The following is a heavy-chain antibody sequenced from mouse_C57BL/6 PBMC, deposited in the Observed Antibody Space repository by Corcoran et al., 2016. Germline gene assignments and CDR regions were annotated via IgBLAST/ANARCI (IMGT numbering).Heavy chain of an antibody. CDR3: ARADCYDGWFAY. D-gene: IGHD2-12*01. Sequence: QIQLVQSGPELKKPGETVKISCKASGYTFTTYGLSWGKQAPGKGLKWMGWINTYSGVPKYADDFKGRFAFTMETSASTAYLQINNLKNEDTATYFCARADCYDGWFAYWCQGTLVTVSA. CDR2: INTYSGVP. J-gene: IGHJ3*01. V-gene: IGHV9-3*01. CDR1: GYTFTTYG.